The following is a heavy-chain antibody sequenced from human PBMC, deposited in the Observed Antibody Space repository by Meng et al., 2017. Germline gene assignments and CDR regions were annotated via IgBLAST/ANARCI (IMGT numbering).Heavy chain of an antibody. J-gene: IGHJ5*02. Sequence: VQLVQSGAEGKKPGASVKVSCKASGYTFTSYAMHWVRQAPGQRLEWMGWINAGNGNTKYSQKFQGRVTITRDTSASTAYMELSSLRSEDTAVYYCARDRSRLSTVTLLFDPWGQGTLVTVSS. CDR2: INAGNGNT. CDR3: ARDRSRLSTVTLLFDP. D-gene: IGHD4-17*01. CDR1: GYTFTSYA. V-gene: IGHV1-3*01.